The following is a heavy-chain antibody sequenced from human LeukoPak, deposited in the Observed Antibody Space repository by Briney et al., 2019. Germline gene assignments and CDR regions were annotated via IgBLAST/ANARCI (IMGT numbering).Heavy chain of an antibody. CDR3: ARLYDILTSNSFDP. D-gene: IGHD3-9*01. CDR1: GYKFTNYW. CDR2: IYPGDSDT. V-gene: IGHV5-51*01. Sequence: GESLQISFKGSGYKFTNYWIGWVRPMPGKGLEWMGIIYPGDSDTRYSPSFQGQVTISADKSISTAYVQWSSLKASDTAMYYCARLYDILTSNSFDPWGQGTLVTVSS. J-gene: IGHJ5*02.